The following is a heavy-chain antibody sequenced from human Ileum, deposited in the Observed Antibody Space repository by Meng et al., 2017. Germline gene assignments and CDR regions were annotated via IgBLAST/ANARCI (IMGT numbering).Heavy chain of an antibody. CDR3: VKDWGGAGALDY. CDR1: GFTFSGTW. D-gene: IGHD3-16*01. Sequence: EVELVECGGGRVQPGGYLRLSCAASGFTFSGTWMHWVRQAPGKGLVWVARINNDGSYTDYVDSVKGRFTISRDNTKNTLYLQMTDLRAEDTAVYYCVKDWGGAGALDYWGQGSLVTVSS. CDR2: INNDGSYT. V-gene: IGHV3-74*01. J-gene: IGHJ4*02.